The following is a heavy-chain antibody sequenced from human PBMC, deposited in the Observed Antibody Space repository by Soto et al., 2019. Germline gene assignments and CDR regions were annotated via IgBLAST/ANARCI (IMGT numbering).Heavy chain of an antibody. V-gene: IGHV4-59*01. CDR3: AANRDGYNLYYFDS. CDR2: IYYSGST. Sequence: XETLCLTGPLSGWSISSYYWSWIRQPPGKGLEWLGYIYYSGSTNYNPSLKSRVTISVDTSKNQFSLKLRSVTPADTAVYYCAANRDGYNLYYFDSWRRGNLGTVSS. D-gene: IGHD5-12*01. CDR1: GWSISSYY. J-gene: IGHJ4*02.